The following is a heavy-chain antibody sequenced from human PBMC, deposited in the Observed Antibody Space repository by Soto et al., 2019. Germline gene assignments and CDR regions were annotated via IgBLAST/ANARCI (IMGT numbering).Heavy chain of an antibody. D-gene: IGHD3-22*01. V-gene: IGHV3-23*01. CDR1: GFTFSSLA. CDR3: AKDRAAQYYYDSSGFNNWFDP. J-gene: IGHJ5*02. Sequence: PGGSLRLSCAASGFTFSSLAMSWVRQAPGKGLEWVSAISGSGGSTYYADSVKGRFTISRDNSKNTLYLQMNSLRAEDTAVYYCAKDRAAQYYYDSSGFNNWFDPWGQGTLVTVSS. CDR2: ISGSGGST.